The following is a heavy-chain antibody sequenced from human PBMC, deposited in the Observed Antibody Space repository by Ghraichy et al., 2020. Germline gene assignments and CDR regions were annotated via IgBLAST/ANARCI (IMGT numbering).Heavy chain of an antibody. J-gene: IGHJ4*02. D-gene: IGHD3-10*01. CDR1: GFTFGDYG. CDR3: TRGDYYGSESYEVLLDY. CDR2: IRRKAYGGTT. Sequence: GGSLRLSCTASGFTFGDYGMSWVRQAPGNGLDWVGFIRRKAYGGTTEYAASVKGRFTISRDDSTSIVYLQMNSLKTEDTAVYYCTRGDYYGSESYEVLLDYWGQGTLVTVSS. V-gene: IGHV3-49*04.